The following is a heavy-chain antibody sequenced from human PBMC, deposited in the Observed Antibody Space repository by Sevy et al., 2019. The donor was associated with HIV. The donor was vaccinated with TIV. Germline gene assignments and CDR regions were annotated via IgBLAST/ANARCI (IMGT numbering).Heavy chain of an antibody. CDR2: IISMFGTA. D-gene: IGHD3-22*01. V-gene: IGHV1-69*13. CDR3: ASANYYDSTGYHWSFDM. Sequence: ASVKVSCKASGGSFRNYAISWVRQAPGQGLEWMGRIISMFGTAHYAQKFQGRVTITADESTSTAYMERSSLRSEDTAVYYCASANYYDSTGYHWSFDMWGQGTMVTVSS. CDR1: GGSFRNYA. J-gene: IGHJ3*02.